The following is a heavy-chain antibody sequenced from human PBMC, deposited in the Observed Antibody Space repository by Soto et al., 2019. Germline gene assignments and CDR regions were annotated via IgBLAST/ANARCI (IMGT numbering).Heavy chain of an antibody. CDR1: GFLVTSYA. D-gene: IGHD3-3*01. V-gene: IGHV3-23*01. CDR3: AKLRFLEWLVNLDV. Sequence: LRLSCAASGFLVTSYAVTWVRQAPGKGLEWVSGITGSVSEAHYADSVKGRFTISRDNSKNTVYLQMNSLRAEDTAIYYCAKLRFLEWLVNLDVWGQGTTVTVSS. J-gene: IGHJ6*02. CDR2: ITGSVSEA.